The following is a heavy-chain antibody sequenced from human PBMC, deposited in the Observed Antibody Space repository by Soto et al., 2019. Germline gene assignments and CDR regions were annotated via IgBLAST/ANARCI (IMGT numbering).Heavy chain of an antibody. CDR3: ARGGYGMDV. CDR2: IYYSGSN. V-gene: IGHV4-59*01. J-gene: IGHJ6*02. CDR1: GGSFSSSYF. Sequence: QVQLQESGPGLVKPSETLSLSCTVSGGSFSSSYFWSWIRQPPGKGLELLGYIYYSGSNKYNPSLKSRVTISICTSKNQFSLKLSSVTAADTAVYYCARGGYGMDVWGQGTTVTVSS.